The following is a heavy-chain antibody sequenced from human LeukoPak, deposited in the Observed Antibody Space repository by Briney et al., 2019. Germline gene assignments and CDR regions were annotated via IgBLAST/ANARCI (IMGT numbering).Heavy chain of an antibody. J-gene: IGHJ5*02. CDR2: IVVGSGNT. CDR3: AGDVYLYSSSSWLDP. Sequence: SVKVSCKTSGFTFTSSAVQWVRQARGQRLEWIGWIVVGSGNTNYAQKFQERVTITRDMSTSTAYMELSSLRSEDTAVYYCAGDVYLYSSSSWLDPWGQGTLVTVSS. V-gene: IGHV1-58*01. D-gene: IGHD6-13*01. CDR1: GFTFTSSA.